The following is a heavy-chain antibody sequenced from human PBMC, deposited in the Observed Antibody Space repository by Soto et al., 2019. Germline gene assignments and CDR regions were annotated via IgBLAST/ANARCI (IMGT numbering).Heavy chain of an antibody. CDR3: ARGLRGWFLIFGVVSPMGY. D-gene: IGHD3-3*01. J-gene: IGHJ4*02. V-gene: IGHV1-8*01. Sequence: ASVKVSCKASGYTFISYDINWVRQATGQGLEWMGWMNPNSGNTGYAQKFQGRVTMTRNTSISTAYMELSSLRSEDTAVYYCARGLRGWFLIFGVVSPMGYWGQGTLVTVSS. CDR1: GYTFISYD. CDR2: MNPNSGNT.